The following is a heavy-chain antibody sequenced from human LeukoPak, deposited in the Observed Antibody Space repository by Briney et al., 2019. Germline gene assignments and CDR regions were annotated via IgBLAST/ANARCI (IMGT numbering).Heavy chain of an antibody. J-gene: IGHJ5*02. D-gene: IGHD7-27*01. Sequence: PGGSPRLSCAASGFTFSSYYMTWVRQAPGKGLEWVANIKEDGCEKYYVDSVKGRFTISRDNAKNSLYLQMNSLTAEDTAVYYCARLTGDSLINWFDPWGQGTLVTVSS. CDR3: ARLTGDSLINWFDP. V-gene: IGHV3-7*03. CDR2: IKEDGCEK. CDR1: GFTFSSYY.